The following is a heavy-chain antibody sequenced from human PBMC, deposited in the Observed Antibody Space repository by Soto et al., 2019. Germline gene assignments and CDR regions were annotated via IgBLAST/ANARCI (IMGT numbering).Heavy chain of an antibody. Sequence: QVHLVQSGTEVKKPGSSVKVSCKASGGTFSSSGFSWVRQAPGQGLEWMGMIVPSLDTTNYAQKFQARVTITAGEGTSTAYMELRSLRSEDTAVYYCARWPQPRYTADPDAVDVWGQGTRVIVSS. D-gene: IGHD3-16*02. CDR1: GGTFSSSG. CDR2: IVPSLDTT. V-gene: IGHV1-69*11. J-gene: IGHJ6*02. CDR3: ARWPQPRYTADPDAVDV.